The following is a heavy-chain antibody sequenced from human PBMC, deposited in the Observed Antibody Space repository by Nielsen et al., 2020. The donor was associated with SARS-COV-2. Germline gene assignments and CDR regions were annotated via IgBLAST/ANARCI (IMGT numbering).Heavy chain of an antibody. V-gene: IGHV3-30*18. D-gene: IGHD2-15*01. CDR2: ISYDGSNK. J-gene: IGHJ4*02. Sequence: VRQAPGKGLEWVAVISYDGSNKYYADSVKGRFTISRDNSKNTLYLQMNSLRAEDTAVYYCAKANRDCSGGSCYSDYWGQGTLVTVSS. CDR3: AKANRDCSGGSCYSDY.